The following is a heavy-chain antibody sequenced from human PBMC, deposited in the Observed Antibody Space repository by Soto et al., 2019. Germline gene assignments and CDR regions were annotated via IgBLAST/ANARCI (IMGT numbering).Heavy chain of an antibody. CDR2: ISYDGSNK. D-gene: IGHD6-6*01. CDR3: ARVLAAHLPQYYYYGMDV. Sequence: PGGSLRLSCAASGFTFSSYAMHWVRQAPGKGLEWVAVISYDGSNKYYADSVKGRFTISRDNSKNTLYLQMNSLRAEDTAVYYCARVLAAHLPQYYYYGMDVWGQGTTVTVS. J-gene: IGHJ6*02. V-gene: IGHV3-30-3*01. CDR1: GFTFSSYA.